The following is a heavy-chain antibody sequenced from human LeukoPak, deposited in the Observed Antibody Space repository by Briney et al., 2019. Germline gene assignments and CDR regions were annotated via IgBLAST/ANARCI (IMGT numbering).Heavy chain of an antibody. J-gene: IGHJ4*02. D-gene: IGHD5-24*01. CDR2: IYAGGTT. V-gene: IGHV3-53*01. CDR3: ARGPDVDGYNYAPFDS. Sequence: GGSLRLSCAASGFTVTSHYMNWVRQARGKGLEWVSVIYAGGTTFSADAVEGRFTMSRDTSKNMFYLQMNSLRAEDTAVYYCARGPDVDGYNYAPFDSWGQGTLVTVSS. CDR1: GFTVTSHY.